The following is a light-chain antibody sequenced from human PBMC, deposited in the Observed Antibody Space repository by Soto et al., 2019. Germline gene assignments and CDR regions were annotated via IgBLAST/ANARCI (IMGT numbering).Light chain of an antibody. CDR1: QSIGSN. J-gene: IGKJ4*01. Sequence: EIVMTQSPATLSVSPGERATLSCRASQSIGSNLAWYQQKPGQAPRLLIYGASTRATGIPARFSGSGSGTEFPLTIGSLQSEDFAMYNCQQYNDWPLTFGGGTKLEIK. CDR3: QQYNDWPLT. CDR2: GAS. V-gene: IGKV3D-15*01.